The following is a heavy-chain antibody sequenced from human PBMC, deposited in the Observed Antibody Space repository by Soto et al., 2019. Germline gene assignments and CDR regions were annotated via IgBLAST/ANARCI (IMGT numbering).Heavy chain of an antibody. CDR1: VCSISSYY. V-gene: IGHV4-59*08. CDR2: IYYSGST. D-gene: IGHD3-3*01. Sequence: SAPLSLTCTVSVCSISSYYWSWIRQPPGKGLEWIGYIYYSGSTNYNPSLKSRVTISVDTSKNTVYLQMNSLRAEDTAVYYCARPRGFGVIINFFDYWGQGTLVNVSS. J-gene: IGHJ4*02. CDR3: ARPRGFGVIINFFDY.